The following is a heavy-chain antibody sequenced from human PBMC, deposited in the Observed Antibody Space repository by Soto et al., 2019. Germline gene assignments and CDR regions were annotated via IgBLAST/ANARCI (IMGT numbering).Heavy chain of an antibody. V-gene: IGHV3-30-3*01. CDR2: ISYDGSNK. CDR3: ARVGDTAMVTHYYYGMDV. J-gene: IGHJ6*02. Sequence: GGSLRLSCAASGFTFSSYAMHWVRQAPGKGLEWVAVISYDGSNKYYADSVKGRFTISRDNSKNTLYLQMNSLRAEDTAVYYCARVGDTAMVTHYYYGMDVWGQGTTVTVSS. D-gene: IGHD5-18*01. CDR1: GFTFSSYA.